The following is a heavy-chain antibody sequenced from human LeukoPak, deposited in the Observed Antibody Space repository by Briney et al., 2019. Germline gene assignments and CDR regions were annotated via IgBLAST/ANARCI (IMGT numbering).Heavy chain of an antibody. Sequence: GGSLRLSCAASGFSFSSYSMNWVRQAPGKGLEWVSYCSSRSTTIYYADSVRGRFITSRDNAKNVVYLQMNSLRVEDTAVYYCARPGTTFSFDSWGQGTLVTVSS. V-gene: IGHV3-48*01. CDR2: CSSRSTTI. CDR1: GFSFSSYS. CDR3: ARPGTTFSFDS. J-gene: IGHJ4*02. D-gene: IGHD1-14*01.